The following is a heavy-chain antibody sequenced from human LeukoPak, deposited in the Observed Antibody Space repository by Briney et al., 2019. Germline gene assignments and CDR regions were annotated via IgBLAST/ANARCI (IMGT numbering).Heavy chain of an antibody. CDR3: ARDFPTGEHH. D-gene: IGHD7-27*01. Sequence: GGSLRLSCAASGFTFSSYWMSWVRQAPGKGLEWVANIKQDGSEKRYVDSVKGRFTISRDNAKNSLFLQMNSLRVEDTAVYYCARDFPTGEHHWGQGTLVTVSS. J-gene: IGHJ5*02. CDR1: GFTFSSYW. CDR2: IKQDGSEK. V-gene: IGHV3-7*05.